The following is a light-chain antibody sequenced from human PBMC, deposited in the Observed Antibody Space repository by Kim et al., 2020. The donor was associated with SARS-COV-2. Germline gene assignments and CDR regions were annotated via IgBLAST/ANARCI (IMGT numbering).Light chain of an antibody. CDR1: QSFSSNY. V-gene: IGKV3-20*01. CDR2: GAS. CDR3: QQFYILPWT. Sequence: SPGERATLSCRASQSFSSNYLAWYQQRPGQAPRLLIYGASNRATGIPDRFSGSGSGTDFTLTISRLEPEDFVVYFCQQFYILPWTFGRGTKVDIK. J-gene: IGKJ1*01.